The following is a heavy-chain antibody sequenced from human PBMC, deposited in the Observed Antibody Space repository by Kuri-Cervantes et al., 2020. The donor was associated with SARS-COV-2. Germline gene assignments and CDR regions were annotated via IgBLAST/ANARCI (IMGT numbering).Heavy chain of an antibody. CDR1: GFTFSNYP. Sequence: GESLKISCAASGFTFSNYPMTWVRQAPGKGLEWVSIINSGGGRIYYADSVKGRFTISRDDSTNTLYLQMNSLRAEGTAVFYCAKSWGPILTANYFDLWGQGTLVTVSS. CDR2: INSGGGRI. J-gene: IGHJ4*02. CDR3: AKSWGPILTANYFDL. D-gene: IGHD7-27*01. V-gene: IGHV3-23*01.